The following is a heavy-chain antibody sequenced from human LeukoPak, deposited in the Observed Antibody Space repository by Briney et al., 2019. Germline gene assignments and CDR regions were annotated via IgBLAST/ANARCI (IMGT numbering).Heavy chain of an antibody. CDR3: ARLRGNYPWDAFVI. J-gene: IGHJ3*02. D-gene: IGHD1-7*01. CDR2: ISSNGGST. CDR1: GFTFSSYA. V-gene: IGHV3-64*01. Sequence: GGSLRLSCAASGFTFSSYAMHWVRQAPGKGLEYVSAISSNGGSTYYANSVKGRFTISRDNSTNTLYLQMGSLRAEHMAVYYCARLRGNYPWDAFVIWGQRTMVTVSS.